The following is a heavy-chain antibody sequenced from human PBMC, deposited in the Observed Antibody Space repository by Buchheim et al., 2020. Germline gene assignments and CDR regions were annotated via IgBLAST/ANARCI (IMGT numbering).Heavy chain of an antibody. Sequence: EVQLVESGGGLVQPGGSLTLSCAASGFTFSIYWMHWVRQAPGKGLVWVSRINSDGSYTTYADSVRGRFTISRDNAKNTLYLQMNSLRAEDTALYYCARDQRYSGDDSEALGYWGQGTL. CDR1: GFTFSIYW. CDR3: ARDQRYSGDDSEALGY. J-gene: IGHJ4*02. V-gene: IGHV3-74*03. CDR2: INSDGSYT. D-gene: IGHD5-12*01.